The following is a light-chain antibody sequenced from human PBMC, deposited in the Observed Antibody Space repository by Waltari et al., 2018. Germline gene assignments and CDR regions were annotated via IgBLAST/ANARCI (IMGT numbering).Light chain of an antibody. V-gene: IGLV2-14*03. CDR1: VDPNKL. CDR2: GVS. Sequence: QSALTQPASVSGSPGQSITVSCTGVDPNKLFSWYQQQPGKAPRIIIYGVSERPSGVSHRFSGSKSGSTAYLTISGLQAEDEANYFCTSYAGSTLFVIFGGGTKLTVL. J-gene: IGLJ2*01. CDR3: TSYAGSTLFVI.